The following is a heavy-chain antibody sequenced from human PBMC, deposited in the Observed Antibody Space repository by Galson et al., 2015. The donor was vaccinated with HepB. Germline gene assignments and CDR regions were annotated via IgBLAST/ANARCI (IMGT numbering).Heavy chain of an antibody. CDR3: ARAMLPGYQLPENY. CDR2: IIPIFGTA. D-gene: IGHD2-2*01. Sequence: SVKVSCKASGGTFSSYAISWVRQAPGQGLEWMGGIIPIFGTANYAQKFQGRVTITADKSTSTAYMELSSLRSEDTAVYYCARAMLPGYQLPENYWGQGTLVTVSS. J-gene: IGHJ4*02. CDR1: GGTFSSYA. V-gene: IGHV1-69*06.